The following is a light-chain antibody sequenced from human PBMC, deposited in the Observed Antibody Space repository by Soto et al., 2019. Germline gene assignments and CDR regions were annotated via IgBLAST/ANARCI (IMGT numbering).Light chain of an antibody. J-gene: IGKJ1*01. CDR2: AAS. CDR3: QQSYTMPWT. V-gene: IGKV1-39*01. CDR1: QSISSY. Sequence: DIQMTQSPSSLSASVGDRVTITCRASQSISSYLNWYQQKPGQAPKVLIYAASSLQSGVPSRFSGSGSGTDLTLTISSLQPEDFATYYCQQSYTMPWTFGQGTKVEIK.